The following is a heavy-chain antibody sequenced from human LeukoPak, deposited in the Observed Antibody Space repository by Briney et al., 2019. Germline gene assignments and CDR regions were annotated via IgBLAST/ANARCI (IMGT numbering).Heavy chain of an antibody. Sequence: GESLKISCKGSGYSFTSYWIGWVRQMPGKGLEWMGIIYPGDSDTRYSPSFQGQVTISADKSITSAYLQWSSLKASDTAMYYCARVLVLGGTYFKAFDIWGQGTMVTVSS. CDR2: IYPGDSDT. CDR3: ARVLVLGGTYFKAFDI. CDR1: GYSFTSYW. D-gene: IGHD1-26*01. J-gene: IGHJ3*02. V-gene: IGHV5-51*01.